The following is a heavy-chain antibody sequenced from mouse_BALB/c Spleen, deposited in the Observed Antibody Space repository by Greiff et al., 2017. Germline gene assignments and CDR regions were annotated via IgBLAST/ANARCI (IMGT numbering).Heavy chain of an antibody. Sequence: EVKLQDSGPGLVKPSQTVSLTCTVTGISITTGNYRWSWIRQFPGNKLEWIGYIYYSGTITYNPSLTSRTTITRDTSKNQFFLEMNSLTAEDTATYYCARDEGLRPYYYAMDYWGQGTSVTVSS. CDR3: ARDEGLRPYYYAMDY. V-gene: IGHV3-5*02. D-gene: IGHD2-4*01. J-gene: IGHJ4*01. CDR2: IYYSGTI. CDR1: GISITTGNYR.